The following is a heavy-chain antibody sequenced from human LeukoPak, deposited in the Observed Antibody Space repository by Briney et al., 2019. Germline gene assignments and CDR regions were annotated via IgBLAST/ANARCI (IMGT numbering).Heavy chain of an antibody. CDR3: ARVSSGATTVDY. CDR1: GGSISSSNW. V-gene: IGHV4-4*02. J-gene: IGHJ4*02. Sequence: RPSETLSLTRAVSGGSISSSNWWSWVRQPPGKGLEWIGEIYHSGSTNYNPSLKSRVTISVDKSKNQFSLKLSSVTAADTAVYYCARVSSGATTVDYWGQGTLVTVSS. CDR2: IYHSGST. D-gene: IGHD1-26*01.